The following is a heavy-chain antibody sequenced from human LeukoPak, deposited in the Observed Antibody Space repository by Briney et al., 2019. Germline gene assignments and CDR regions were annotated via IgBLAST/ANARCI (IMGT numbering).Heavy chain of an antibody. J-gene: IGHJ5*02. CDR3: VKEGIAAAGT. Sequence: GGSLRLSCAASGFTFSSYSMNWVRQAPGKGLEWVSSITSDSSYLYYADSVKGRFTISRDNAKNSLYLQMNSLRAEDTAVYYCVKEGIAAAGTWGQGTLVTVSS. CDR1: GFTFSSYS. CDR2: ITSDSSYL. V-gene: IGHV3-21*01. D-gene: IGHD6-13*01.